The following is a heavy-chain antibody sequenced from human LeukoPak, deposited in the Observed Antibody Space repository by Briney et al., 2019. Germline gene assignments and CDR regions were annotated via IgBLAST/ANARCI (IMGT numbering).Heavy chain of an antibody. J-gene: IGHJ4*02. V-gene: IGHV3-33*01. Sequence: GGSLRLSCAASGFTFRSYAMHWVRQAPGKGLEWVAVIWSDTTNKYYADSVKGRFTISRDNSKNTLYLQMSSLRAEDTAMYYCARDRLTTVTTFHFDYWGQGTLVTGSS. D-gene: IGHD4-17*01. CDR3: ARDRLTTVTTFHFDY. CDR2: IWSDTTNK. CDR1: GFTFRSYA.